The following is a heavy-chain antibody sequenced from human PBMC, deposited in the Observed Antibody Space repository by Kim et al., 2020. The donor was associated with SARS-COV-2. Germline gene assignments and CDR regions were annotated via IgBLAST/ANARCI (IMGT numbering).Heavy chain of an antibody. CDR2: ISYDGSNK. CDR1: GFTFSSYA. Sequence: GGSLRLSCAASGFTFSSYAMHWVRQAPGKGLEWVAVISYDGSNKYYADSVKGRFTISRDNSKNTLYLQMNSLRAEDTAVYYCARDRDTKVQLWFFDYWGQGTLVTVSS. V-gene: IGHV3-30*04. CDR3: ARDRDTKVQLWFFDY. D-gene: IGHD5-18*01. J-gene: IGHJ4*02.